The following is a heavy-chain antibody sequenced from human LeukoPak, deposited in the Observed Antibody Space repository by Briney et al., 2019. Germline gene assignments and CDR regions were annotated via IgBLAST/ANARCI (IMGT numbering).Heavy chain of an antibody. V-gene: IGHV3-74*01. CDR1: GFTFSSHW. J-gene: IGHJ4*02. Sequence: GGSLRLSCAASGFTFSSHWMHWVRQVPGKELVWVSRIDSDGRITTYADSVKGRFTISRDNAKNTLYLQMNTLRDEDTAVYYCARDYNWNPPDYWGQGTLVTVSS. CDR2: IDSDGRIT. D-gene: IGHD1-1*01. CDR3: ARDYNWNPPDY.